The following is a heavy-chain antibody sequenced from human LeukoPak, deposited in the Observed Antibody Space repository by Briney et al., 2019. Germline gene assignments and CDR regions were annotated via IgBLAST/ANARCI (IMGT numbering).Heavy chain of an antibody. D-gene: IGHD2-8*02. CDR1: GGSISSSNYY. J-gene: IGHJ4*02. Sequence: SETLSLTCSVSGGSISSSNYYWGWIRQPPGKGLGWIGNIYYSGNTYYSPFLKSRLTISVDTSKNQFSLKLSSVTAADTAVYYCASLLVPGYFDYWGRGTLVTVSS. CDR3: ASLLVPGYFDY. V-gene: IGHV4-39*07. CDR2: IYYSGNT.